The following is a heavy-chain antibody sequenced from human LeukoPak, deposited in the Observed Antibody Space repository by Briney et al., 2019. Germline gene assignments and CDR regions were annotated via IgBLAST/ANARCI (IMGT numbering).Heavy chain of an antibody. Sequence: GGSLRLSCAASGFTFSTYFMHWVRQAPGKGLVWVSRINGDGISTTYADSVKGRFTISRDNAKNSLYLQMHSLRAEDTAVYYCARGDGVLDYWGQGTLVTVSS. J-gene: IGHJ4*02. CDR1: GFTFSTYF. CDR3: ARGDGVLDY. V-gene: IGHV3-74*01. CDR2: INGDGIST. D-gene: IGHD4-17*01.